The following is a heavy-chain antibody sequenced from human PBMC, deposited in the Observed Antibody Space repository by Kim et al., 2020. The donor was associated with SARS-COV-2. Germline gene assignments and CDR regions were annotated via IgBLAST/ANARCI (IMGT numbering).Heavy chain of an antibody. CDR1: GYRFSDIY. Sequence: ASVKVSCKASGYRFSDIYIHWLRQAPGQGPEWMGWINPKDGGTNYPQKFQGRVNMTRDMSITTVYMDLSRLRFDDTAVYYCARGPISGAFDYWGQGTLVT. D-gene: IGHD6-19*01. J-gene: IGHJ4*02. CDR2: INPKDGGT. CDR3: ARGPISGAFDY. V-gene: IGHV1-2*02.